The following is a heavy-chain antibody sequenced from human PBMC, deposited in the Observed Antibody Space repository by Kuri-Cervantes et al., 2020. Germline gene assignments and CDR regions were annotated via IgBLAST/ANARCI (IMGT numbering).Heavy chain of an antibody. CDR3: ARAPYSSSWEPRSWFDP. D-gene: IGHD6-13*01. Sequence: GSLRLSCTVSGGSISSYYWSWIRQPPGKGLEWIGYIYYSGSTNYNPSPKSRVTISVDKSKNQFSLRLSSVTAADTAVYYCARAPYSSSWEPRSWFDPWGQGTLVTVSS. V-gene: IGHV4-59*12. J-gene: IGHJ5*02. CDR1: GGSISSYY. CDR2: IYYSGST.